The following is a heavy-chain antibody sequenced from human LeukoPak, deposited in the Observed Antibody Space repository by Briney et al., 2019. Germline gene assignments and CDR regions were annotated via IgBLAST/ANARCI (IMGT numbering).Heavy chain of an antibody. Sequence: GGSLRLSCAASGFTFSTCSMNWVRQDPGKGLEWVSYIGTSSSTIYYADSVKGRFTISRDNAKNSLYLQMNSLRDEDTAVYYCAREGYKALNYWGQGTLVTVSS. CDR2: IGTSSSTI. CDR3: AREGYKALNY. J-gene: IGHJ4*02. CDR1: GFTFSTCS. D-gene: IGHD5-18*01. V-gene: IGHV3-48*02.